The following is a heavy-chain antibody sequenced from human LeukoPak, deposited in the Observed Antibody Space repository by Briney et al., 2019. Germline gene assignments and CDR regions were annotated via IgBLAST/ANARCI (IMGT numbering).Heavy chain of an antibody. V-gene: IGHV1-2*06. CDR2: IIPNSGGT. D-gene: IGHD4-17*01. CDR3: ARFTVTRSKDY. J-gene: IGHJ4*02. Sequence: ASVKVSCKASGYTFTGYYMHWVRQAPGQGLEWMGRIIPNSGGTNYAQKFQGRVTMTRDTSISTAYMELSRLRSDDTAVYYCARFTVTRSKDYWGQGTLVTVSS. CDR1: GYTFTGYY.